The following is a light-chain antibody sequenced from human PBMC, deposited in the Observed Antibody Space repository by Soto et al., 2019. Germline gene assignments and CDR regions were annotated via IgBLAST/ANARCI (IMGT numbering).Light chain of an antibody. J-gene: IGKJ4*01. CDR1: QSVGKNY. CDR2: GAS. Sequence: EIVLTQSPGTLSLSPGDRATLSCRASQSVGKNYLAWFQHKTGQAPRLLVHGASDRATGIPDRFSGSGSGTDFTLTSSRLEPADFAVYYCHQYATDPLTFGGGTKVEI. V-gene: IGKV3-20*01. CDR3: HQYATDPLT.